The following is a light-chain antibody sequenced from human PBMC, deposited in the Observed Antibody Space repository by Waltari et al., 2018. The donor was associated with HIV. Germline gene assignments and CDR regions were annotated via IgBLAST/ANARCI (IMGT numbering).Light chain of an antibody. Sequence: QSVLTQPPSASGTPAQRVTISCSGSSFTIGSNYVSWYQQLPGTAPKLLLYRNNQRPSGVPDRFSGSKSGTSASLAISGLRSEDEADYYCAAWGNSLSLLFGGGTKLTVL. CDR2: RNN. CDR1: SFTIGSNY. CDR3: AAWGNSLSLL. J-gene: IGLJ2*01. V-gene: IGLV1-47*01.